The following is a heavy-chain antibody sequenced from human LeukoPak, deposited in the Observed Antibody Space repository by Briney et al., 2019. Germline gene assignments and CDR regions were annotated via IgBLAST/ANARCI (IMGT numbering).Heavy chain of an antibody. CDR3: ARHYYYDSSGYYSVPYYYYGMDV. J-gene: IGHJ6*02. CDR1: GGSFSGYY. CDR2: INHSGST. V-gene: IGHV4-34*01. D-gene: IGHD3-22*01. Sequence: SETLSLTCAVYGGSFSGYYWSWIRQPPGKGLEWIGEINHSGSTNYNPSLKSRVTISVDTSKNQFSLKLSSATAADTAVYYCARHYYYDSSGYYSVPYYYYGMDVWGQGTTVTVSS.